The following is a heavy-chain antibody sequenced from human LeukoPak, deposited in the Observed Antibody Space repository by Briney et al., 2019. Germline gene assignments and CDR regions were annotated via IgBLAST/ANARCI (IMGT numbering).Heavy chain of an antibody. Sequence: QSGRSLRLSCAASGFTFSTYGMHWVRQAPGKGLEWVAVISFDRSNKFYADSVKGRFTISRDNSKNTLYLQMNSLRPEDTALYYCAKGGGTGYSSSWYSNWGQGTLVTVSS. D-gene: IGHD6-13*01. J-gene: IGHJ4*02. CDR2: ISFDRSNK. CDR1: GFTFSTYG. CDR3: AKGGGTGYSSSWYSN. V-gene: IGHV3-30*18.